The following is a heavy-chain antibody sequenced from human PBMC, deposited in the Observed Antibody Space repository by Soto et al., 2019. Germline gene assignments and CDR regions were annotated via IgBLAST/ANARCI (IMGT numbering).Heavy chain of an antibody. CDR1: GFNFNVSG. D-gene: IGHD6-13*01. J-gene: IGHJ5*02. V-gene: IGHV3-73*01. CDR2: IRSKSNNYAT. Sequence: PGGSLRLSCTASGFNFNVSGVHWVRQASGKGLEWVGRIRSKSNNYATVYAESVKGRFTISRDDSKNTAYLQINSLRTEDTAVYFCAKAGGIHLTPFDPWGQGTLVTVSS. CDR3: AKAGGIHLTPFDP.